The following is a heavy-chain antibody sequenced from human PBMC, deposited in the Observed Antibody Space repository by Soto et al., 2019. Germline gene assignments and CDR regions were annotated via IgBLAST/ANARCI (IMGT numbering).Heavy chain of an antibody. CDR3: AKPQVVVVPAALNWFDP. D-gene: IGHD2-2*01. CDR1: GFTFSSYA. J-gene: IGHJ5*02. CDR2: ISGSGGST. V-gene: IGHV3-23*01. Sequence: LRLSCAASGFTFSSYAMSWVRQAPGKGLEWVSAISGSGGSTYYADSVKGRFTISRDNSKNTLYLQMNSLRAEDTAVYYCAKPQVVVVPAALNWFDPWGQGTLVTVSS.